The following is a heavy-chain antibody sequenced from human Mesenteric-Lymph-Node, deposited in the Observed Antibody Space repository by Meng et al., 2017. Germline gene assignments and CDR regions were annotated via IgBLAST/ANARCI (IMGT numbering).Heavy chain of an antibody. CDR1: GGSISTSGYY. Sequence: QLKVSGPGRVKPSEALSLTCSVSGGSISTSGYYWGWIRQSPGKGLEWIGSIGHSGTTYYTPSLRRRVTVSIDTSKNQFSLEVTSVTAADTAVYYCVRSSGWVRTGFDPWGQGTLVTVSS. J-gene: IGHJ5*02. D-gene: IGHD6-19*01. CDR2: IGHSGTT. CDR3: VRSSGWVRTGFDP. V-gene: IGHV4-39*01.